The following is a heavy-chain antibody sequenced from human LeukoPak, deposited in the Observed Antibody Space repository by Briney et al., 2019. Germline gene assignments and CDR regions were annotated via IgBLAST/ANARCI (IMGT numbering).Heavy chain of an antibody. CDR1: GYTLTKLS. CDR3: TIDLKGRLLEWFMFDS. V-gene: IGHV1-24*01. CDR2: FDTGDGET. J-gene: IGHJ5*02. Sequence: GASLKVSCKDSGYTLTKLSMHWVRQAPGKGLEWVSAFDTGDGETNYAQKFKGRVTMSEDTSTDSPYMELSSLRSEDTPLYYCTIDLKGRLLEWFMFDSRGEG. D-gene: IGHD3-3*01.